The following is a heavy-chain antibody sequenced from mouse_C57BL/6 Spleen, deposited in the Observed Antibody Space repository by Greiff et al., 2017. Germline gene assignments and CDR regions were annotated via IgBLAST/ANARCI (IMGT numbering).Heavy chain of an antibody. CDR1: GYTFTSYW. CDR2: INPSNGGI. V-gene: IGHV1-53*01. CDR3: ARSAGLRLYFDY. Sequence: QVQLQQPGTELVKPGASVKLSCKASGYTFTSYWMHWVKQRPGQGLEWIGNINPSNGGINYTEKFKSKATLTVDKSSSTAYMQLSSLTSEDSAVYDCARSAGLRLYFDYWGQGTTLTVSS. D-gene: IGHD2-4*01. J-gene: IGHJ2*01.